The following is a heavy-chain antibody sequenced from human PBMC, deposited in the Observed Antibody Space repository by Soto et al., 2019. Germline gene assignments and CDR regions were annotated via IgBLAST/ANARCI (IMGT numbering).Heavy chain of an antibody. Sequence: GGSLRLSCAASGFTFSSYGMHWVRQAPGKGLEWVAVISYDGSNKYYADSVKGRFTISRDNSKNTLYLQMNSLRAEDTAVYYCAKDLEGREAPIGYYGMDVWGQGTTVTVSS. CDR3: AKDLEGREAPIGYYGMDV. CDR1: GFTFSSYG. D-gene: IGHD1-26*01. V-gene: IGHV3-30*18. J-gene: IGHJ6*02. CDR2: ISYDGSNK.